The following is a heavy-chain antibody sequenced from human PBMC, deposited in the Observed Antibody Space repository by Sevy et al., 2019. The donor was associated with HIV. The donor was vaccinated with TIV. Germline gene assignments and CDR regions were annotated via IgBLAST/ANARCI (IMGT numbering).Heavy chain of an antibody. V-gene: IGHV3-23*01. J-gene: IGHJ6*03. D-gene: IGHD3-22*01. CDR2: ISGSGSRT. CDR1: GFSFDSYG. CDR3: GKGGGGHYDPDEIGYYFYYYNMDV. Sequence: GGSLRLSCAVSGFSFDSYGMTWVRQAPGKGLEWVSGISGSGSRTYYADSVKGRFIISRDNSKNTLDLQMNSLRSEDKCICYCGKGGGGHYDPDEIGYYFYYYNMDVWGKGTTVTVSS.